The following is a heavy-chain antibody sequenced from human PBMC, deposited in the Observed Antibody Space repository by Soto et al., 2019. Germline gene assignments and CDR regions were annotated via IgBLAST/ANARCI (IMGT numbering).Heavy chain of an antibody. CDR1: GGTFSSYP. D-gene: IGHD4-17*01. CDR2: IIPIRGIP. CDR3: ARDGDYVSLHF. Sequence: QVHLMQSGAEVKKPGSSVKVSCKASGGTFSSYPISWVRQAPGQGLAWLVRIIPIRGIPNYEQKFQGRVTISADISTSTAYLELSNLRSQDTEVYYCARDGDYVSLHFWGQGTMVSVSS. J-gene: IGHJ3*01. V-gene: IGHV1-69*04.